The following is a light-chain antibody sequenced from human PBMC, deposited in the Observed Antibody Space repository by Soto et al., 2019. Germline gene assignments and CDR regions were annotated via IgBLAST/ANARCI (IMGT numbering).Light chain of an antibody. CDR2: EDN. CDR1: SGSIASNS. V-gene: IGLV6-57*03. Sequence: NFMLTQPHSVSESPGKTVSISCTRSSGSIASNSVQWYQQRPGSAPTTVICEDNQRPSGVPDRISGSMDRASNSASLTISGLKTEDEADYDWRSSDSHSQRWVLGGGTKLTVL. CDR3: RSSDSHSQRWV. J-gene: IGLJ3*02.